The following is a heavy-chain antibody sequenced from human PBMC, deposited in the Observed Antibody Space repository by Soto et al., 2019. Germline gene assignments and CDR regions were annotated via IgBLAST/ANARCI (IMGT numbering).Heavy chain of an antibody. D-gene: IGHD3-16*01. CDR1: GYTLTSYD. CDR3: ARATKGTIMASDY. Sequence: QVQLVQSGAEVKKPGASVKVSCMASGYTLTSYDINWVRQATGQGFEWMGWMNPNSGNTGYAQKFQGRVTMTRNTSISTAYMEVSSLRSEDTAVYYCARATKGTIMASDYWGQGTLVTVSS. J-gene: IGHJ4*01. V-gene: IGHV1-8*01. CDR2: MNPNSGNT.